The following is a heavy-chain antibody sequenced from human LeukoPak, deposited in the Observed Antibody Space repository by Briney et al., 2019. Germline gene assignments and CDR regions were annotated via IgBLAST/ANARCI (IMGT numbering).Heavy chain of an antibody. J-gene: IGHJ4*02. D-gene: IGHD6-13*01. CDR2: ISGSGDST. V-gene: IGHV3-23*01. CDR3: PKTRPRDSGGWSPGDY. Sequence: PGGSLRLSCAASGFTFSSYAMSWVRQAPGKGLEWVSAISGSGDSTYYGDSVKGRFTISRDNSKNTLYLQMNSLRAEDTAVYYGPKTRPRDSGGWSPGDYWGQGTLVTVSS. CDR1: GFTFSSYA.